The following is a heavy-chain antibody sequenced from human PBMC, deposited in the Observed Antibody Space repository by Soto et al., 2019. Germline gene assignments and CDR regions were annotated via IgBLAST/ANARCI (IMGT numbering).Heavy chain of an antibody. J-gene: IGHJ4*02. Sequence: EVQLVESGGGLVQPGGSVRLSCAASGFTFSGSWMHWVRQAPVKGLVCVSRINGDGSGTSYADFVKGRFTISRVDAKNTLFLQMNGLRAEYTAVYYCARGIFGSGTANDYWGQGTLVTVSS. D-gene: IGHD3-10*01. CDR1: GFTFSGSW. V-gene: IGHV3-74*01. CDR2: INGDGSGT. CDR3: ARGIFGSGTANDY.